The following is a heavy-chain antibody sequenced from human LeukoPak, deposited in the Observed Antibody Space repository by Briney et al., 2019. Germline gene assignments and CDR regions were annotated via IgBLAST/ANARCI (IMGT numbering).Heavy chain of an antibody. CDR3: ARSSRTSWYSDY. CDR1: GFTFSNYS. D-gene: IGHD6-13*01. Sequence: GGSLRLSCAASGFTFSNYSMNWVRQAPGKGLEWVSSISSSSYIYYADSVRGRFAISRDNARNSLYLQMNSLRVEDTAVYYCARSSRTSWYSDYWGQGTLVTVSS. J-gene: IGHJ4*02. V-gene: IGHV3-21*01. CDR2: ISSSSYI.